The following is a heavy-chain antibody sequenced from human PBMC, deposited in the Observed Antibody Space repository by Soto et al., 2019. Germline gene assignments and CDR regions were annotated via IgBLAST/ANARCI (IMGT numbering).Heavy chain of an antibody. CDR3: ARFGRILEWLLYLGAFDI. D-gene: IGHD3-3*01. CDR1: GFTFSDYY. J-gene: IGHJ3*02. CDR2: ISSSGSTI. V-gene: IGHV3-11*01. Sequence: GGSLRLSCAASGFTFSDYYMSWIRQAPGKGLEWVSYISSSGSTIYYADSVKGRFTISRDNAKNSLYLQMNSLRTEDTAVYYCARFGRILEWLLYLGAFDIWGQGTMVTVSS.